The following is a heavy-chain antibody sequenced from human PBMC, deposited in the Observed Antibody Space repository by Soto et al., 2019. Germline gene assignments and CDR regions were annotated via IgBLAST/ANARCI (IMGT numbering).Heavy chain of an antibody. CDR3: AREGIAAPQAY. D-gene: IGHD6-13*01. CDR2: IYYSGST. V-gene: IGHV4-61*01. J-gene: IGHJ4*02. CDR1: GGSVSSGSYY. Sequence: PSETLSLTCTVSGGSVSSGSYYWSWIRQPPGKGLEWIGYIYYSGSTNYNPSLKSRVTISVDTSKNQFSLKLSSVTAADTAVNYCAREGIAAPQAYWGQGTRVTVSS.